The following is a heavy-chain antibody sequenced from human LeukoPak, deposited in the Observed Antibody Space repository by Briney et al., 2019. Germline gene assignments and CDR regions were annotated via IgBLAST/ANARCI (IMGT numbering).Heavy chain of an antibody. Sequence: GESLKISCKGSGYSFTSYWIGWVRHMPGKGLEWMGIIYPGDSDTRYSPSFQGQVTISADKSISTAYLQWRSLKASDTAMYYCARGYYYDSSGHYYFDYWGLGTLVTVSS. D-gene: IGHD3-22*01. J-gene: IGHJ4*02. CDR1: GYSFTSYW. V-gene: IGHV5-51*01. CDR2: IYPGDSDT. CDR3: ARGYYYDSSGHYYFDY.